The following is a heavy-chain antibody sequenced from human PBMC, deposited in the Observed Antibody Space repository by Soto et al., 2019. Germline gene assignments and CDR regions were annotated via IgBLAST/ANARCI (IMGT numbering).Heavy chain of an antibody. V-gene: IGHV3-73*02. D-gene: IGHD3-10*01. CDR3: TRLGAMVRGVINYYYYGMDV. CDR2: IRSKANSYAT. CDR1: GFTFSGSA. J-gene: IGHJ6*02. Sequence: EVQLVESGGGLVQPGGSLKLYCAASGFTFSGSAMHWVRQASGKGLEWVGRIRSKANSYATAYAASVKGRFTISRDDSKNTAYLQMNSLKTEDTAVYYCTRLGAMVRGVINYYYYGMDVWGQGTTVTVSS.